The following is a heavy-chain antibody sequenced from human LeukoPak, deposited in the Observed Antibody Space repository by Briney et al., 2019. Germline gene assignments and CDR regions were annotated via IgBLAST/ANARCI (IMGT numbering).Heavy chain of an antibody. CDR3: ARAYCTNGVCYGTHDY. CDR1: GFTFSSYW. J-gene: IGHJ4*02. Sequence: PGGSLRLSCAASGFTFSSYWMHWVRQAPGKGLVWVSRINTDGSSTSYADSVKGRFTISRDNAKNTLYLQINSLRAEDTAVYYCARAYCTNGVCYGTHDYWGQGTLVTVSS. CDR2: INTDGSST. V-gene: IGHV3-74*01. D-gene: IGHD2-8*01.